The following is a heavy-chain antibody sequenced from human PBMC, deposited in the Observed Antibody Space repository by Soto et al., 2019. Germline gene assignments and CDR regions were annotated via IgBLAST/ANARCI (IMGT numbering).Heavy chain of an antibody. CDR2: IVVGSGNT. V-gene: IGHV1-58*02. CDR1: GFTFTSSA. J-gene: IGHJ6*03. CDR3: AAPSPGITGTTLGRNYYYYMDG. Sequence: GASVKVSCKASGFTFTSSAMQWVRQARGQRLEWIGWIVVGSGNTNYAQKFQERVTITRDMSTSTAYMELSSLRSEDTAVYYCAAPSPGITGTTLGRNYYYYMDGWGKGTTVTVSS. D-gene: IGHD1-7*01.